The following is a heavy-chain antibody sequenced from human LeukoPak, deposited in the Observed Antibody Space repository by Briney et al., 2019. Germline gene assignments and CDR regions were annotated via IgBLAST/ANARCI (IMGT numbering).Heavy chain of an antibody. D-gene: IGHD4-17*01. CDR2: ISGSGGST. CDR1: GFTFSSYA. J-gene: IGHJ5*02. Sequence: AGGSLRLSCAASGFTFSSYAMSWVRQAPGKGLEWVSAISGSGGSTYYADSVKGRFTISRDNSKNTLYLQMNSLRAEDTAVYYCAKDGTTVTRPSWWFDPWGQGTLVTVSS. CDR3: AKDGTTVTRPSWWFDP. V-gene: IGHV3-23*01.